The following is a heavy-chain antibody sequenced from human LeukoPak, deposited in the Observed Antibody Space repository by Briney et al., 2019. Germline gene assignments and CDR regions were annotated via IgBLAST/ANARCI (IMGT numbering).Heavy chain of an antibody. V-gene: IGHV3-7*03. J-gene: IGHJ6*04. D-gene: IGHD3-10*01. Sequence: GGSLRLSCAVSGFTFSGDWMSWVRQAPGKGLEWVANIKLDGSDQNYADSVKGRFTISRDNAKNSLNLQMNSRRGEDTAVYYCARECGSGRCDYGIDVWGKGTTVTVSS. CDR1: GFTFSGDW. CDR3: ARECGSGRCDYGIDV. CDR2: IKLDGSDQ.